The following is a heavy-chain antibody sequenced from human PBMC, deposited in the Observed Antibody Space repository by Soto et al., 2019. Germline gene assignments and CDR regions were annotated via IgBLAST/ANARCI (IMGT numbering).Heavy chain of an antibody. CDR3: ASSMSGASSGWYDDAFDI. CDR2: IYYSGST. Sequence: QVQLQESGPGLVKPSETLSLTCTVSGGSVSSGSYYWSWIRQPPGKGLEWIGYIYYSGSTNYNPSLKGRVTISVDTSKNQFSLKLGSVTAADTDVYYCASSMSGASSGWYDDAFDIWGQGTMVTVSS. V-gene: IGHV4-61*01. J-gene: IGHJ3*02. CDR1: GGSVSSGSYY. D-gene: IGHD6-19*01.